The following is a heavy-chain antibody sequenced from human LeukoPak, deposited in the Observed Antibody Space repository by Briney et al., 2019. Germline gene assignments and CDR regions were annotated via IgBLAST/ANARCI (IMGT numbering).Heavy chain of an antibody. D-gene: IGHD2-21*01. CDR1: GFTFSSYA. V-gene: IGHV3-30-3*01. J-gene: IGHJ3*02. CDR2: ISYDGSNK. Sequence: PGRSLRLSCAASGFTFSSYAMHWVRQAPGKGLEWVAVISYDGSNKYYADSVKGRFTISRDNSKNTLYLQMNSLRAEDTAVYYCARDGDRFRGSLGAFDIWGQGTMVTVSS. CDR3: ARDGDRFRGSLGAFDI.